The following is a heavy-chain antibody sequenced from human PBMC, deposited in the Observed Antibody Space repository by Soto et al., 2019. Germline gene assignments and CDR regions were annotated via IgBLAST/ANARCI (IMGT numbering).Heavy chain of an antibody. CDR1: GFSFSTYA. Sequence: GGSLRLSRAASGFSFSTYAMSWVRQAPGEGLEWVSTISGSGGTTYYADSVRGRFTISRDNSKNTLFLQMNSLRADDTAIYYCVKDWSGNKCPCMDVWGQGATVTVSS. CDR3: VKDWSGNKCPCMDV. J-gene: IGHJ6*02. V-gene: IGHV3-23*01. CDR2: ISGSGGTT. D-gene: IGHD3-3*01.